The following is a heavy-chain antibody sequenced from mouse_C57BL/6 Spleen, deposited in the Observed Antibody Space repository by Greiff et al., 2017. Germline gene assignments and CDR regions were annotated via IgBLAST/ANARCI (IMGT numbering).Heavy chain of an antibody. D-gene: IGHD1-1*01. V-gene: IGHV1-81*01. CDR1: GYTFTSYG. Sequence: QVQLQQSGAELARPGASVKLSCKASGYTFTSYGISWVKQRTGQGLEWIGEIYPRSGNTYYNEKFKGKATLTADKSSSTAYMELRSLTSEDSAVYFCASLTTVEAWFAYWGQGTLVTVSA. J-gene: IGHJ3*01. CDR2: IYPRSGNT. CDR3: ASLTTVEAWFAY.